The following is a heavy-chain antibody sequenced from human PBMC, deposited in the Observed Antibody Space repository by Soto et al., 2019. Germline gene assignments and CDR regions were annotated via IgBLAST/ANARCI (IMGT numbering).Heavy chain of an antibody. D-gene: IGHD3-3*01. CDR1: GGSISSGGYY. J-gene: IGHJ6*02. V-gene: IGHV4-31*03. CDR2: IYYSGST. Sequence: SETLSLTCTVSGGSISSGGYYWSWIRQHPGKGLEWIGYIYYSGSTYYNPSLKSRVTISVDTSKNQFSLKLSSVTAADTAVYYCARGPYDFATDGMDVWGQGTTVTVSS. CDR3: ARGPYDFATDGMDV.